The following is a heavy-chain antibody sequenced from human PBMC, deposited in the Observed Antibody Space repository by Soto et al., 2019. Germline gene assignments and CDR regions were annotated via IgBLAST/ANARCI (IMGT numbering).Heavy chain of an antibody. CDR3: STRAYDTNGYYRFDP. CDR2: INHSGRV. CDR1: GGSFSGHS. J-gene: IGHJ5*01. D-gene: IGHD3-22*01. Sequence: SETLSLTCAVYGGSFSGHSWTWIRQSPGKGLGWIGDINHSGRVNYSPSLKSRVTISLDTSKNQFSLTLSAVAAADTAMYYCSTRAYDTNGYYRFDPWGQGTLVTVSS. V-gene: IGHV4-34*01.